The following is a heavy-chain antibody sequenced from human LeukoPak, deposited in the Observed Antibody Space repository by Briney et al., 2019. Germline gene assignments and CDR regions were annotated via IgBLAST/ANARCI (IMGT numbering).Heavy chain of an antibody. Sequence: SETLSLTCTVSGGSISSGSYYWGWIRQPPGKGLEWIGSIYYSGSTNYNPSLKSRVTISVDTSKNQFSLKLSSVTAADTAVYYCASGEQLVNFDYWGQGTLVTVSS. D-gene: IGHD6-6*01. CDR1: GGSISSGSYY. CDR3: ASGEQLVNFDY. V-gene: IGHV4-39*07. CDR2: IYYSGST. J-gene: IGHJ4*02.